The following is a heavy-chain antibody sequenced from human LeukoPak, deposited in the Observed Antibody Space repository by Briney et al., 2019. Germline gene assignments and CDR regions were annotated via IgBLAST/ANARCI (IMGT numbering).Heavy chain of an antibody. Sequence: GGSLRLSCAASGFTFNNYAMSWVRQAPGKGLEWVTGISDSGGITVYADSVKGRVTISRDNSKNTLYLQMNSLRAEDTAVYYSAKDAQGGSGSYSWGTFDYWGQGTLVTVSS. CDR2: ISDSGGIT. J-gene: IGHJ4*02. CDR1: GFTFNNYA. CDR3: AKDAQGGSGSYSWGTFDY. V-gene: IGHV3-23*01. D-gene: IGHD3-10*01.